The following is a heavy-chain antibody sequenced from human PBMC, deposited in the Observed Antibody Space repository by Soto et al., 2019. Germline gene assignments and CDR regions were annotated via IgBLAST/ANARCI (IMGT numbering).Heavy chain of an antibody. Sequence: QVQLVQSGAEVKKPGSSVKVSCKASGGTFSSYAISWVRQAPGQGLEWMGGIIPIFGTANYAQKFQGRVTITADESTSTAYMELSSLSSEDKAVYYCASREGAVPSLGDAFDIWGQGTMVTVSS. CDR3: ASREGAVPSLGDAFDI. V-gene: IGHV1-69*01. CDR1: GGTFSSYA. D-gene: IGHD6-19*01. J-gene: IGHJ3*02. CDR2: IIPIFGTA.